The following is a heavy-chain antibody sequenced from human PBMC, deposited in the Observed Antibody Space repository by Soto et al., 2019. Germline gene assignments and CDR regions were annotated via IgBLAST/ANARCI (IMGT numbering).Heavy chain of an antibody. D-gene: IGHD4-17*01. J-gene: IGHJ4*02. Sequence: QVQLQESGPGLVKPSETLSLTCTVSGGSISSYYWSWIRQPPGNGLEWIGYIYYSGSTNYNPSLKSRVTISVDTSKNQFSLKLSSVTAADTAVYSCARRYGVYFDYWGQGTLITVSS. V-gene: IGHV4-59*08. CDR2: IYYSGST. CDR3: ARRYGVYFDY. CDR1: GGSISSYY.